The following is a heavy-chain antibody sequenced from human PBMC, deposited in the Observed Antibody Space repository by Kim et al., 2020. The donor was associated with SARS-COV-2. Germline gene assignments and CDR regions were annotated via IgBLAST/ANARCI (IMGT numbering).Heavy chain of an antibody. J-gene: IGHJ4*02. D-gene: IGHD2-8*01. CDR3: AKDGVGLAYSFVY. Sequence: SAVPVKGRFTISGDYSWNPHYLQMNSLRAEDTAVYYCAKDGVGLAYSFVYWGQGTLVTVSS. V-gene: IGHV3-30*02.